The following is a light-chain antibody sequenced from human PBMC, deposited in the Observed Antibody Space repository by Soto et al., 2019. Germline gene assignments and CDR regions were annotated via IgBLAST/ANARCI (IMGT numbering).Light chain of an antibody. J-gene: IGKJ2*01. CDR1: QSVSNSY. CDR2: AAS. CDR3: QQRNSYPRT. V-gene: IGKV3D-20*02. Sequence: EIVMTQSPATLSVSPGERATLSCRASQSVSNSYLGWYQQKPGQAPRLLIYAASSRATGIPNRFSGSGSETEFTLTITSLQPEDSATYYCQQRNSYPRTFGQGTKVDIK.